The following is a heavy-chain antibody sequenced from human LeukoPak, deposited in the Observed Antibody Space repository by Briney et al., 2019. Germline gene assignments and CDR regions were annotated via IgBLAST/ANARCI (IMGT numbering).Heavy chain of an antibody. CDR3: ARVVGLTGYSSSWYSGYYYYMDV. CDR1: GGTFGSYA. J-gene: IGHJ6*03. V-gene: IGHV1-69*06. Sequence: GASVKVSCKASGGTFGSYAISWVRQAPGQGLEWMGGIIPIFGTANYAQKFQGRVTITADKSTSTAYMELSSLRSEDTAVYYCARVVGLTGYSSSWYSGYYYYMDVWGKGTTVTVSS. D-gene: IGHD6-13*01. CDR2: IIPIFGTA.